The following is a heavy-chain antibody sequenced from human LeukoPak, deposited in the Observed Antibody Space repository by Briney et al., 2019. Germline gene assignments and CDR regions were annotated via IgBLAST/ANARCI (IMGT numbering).Heavy chain of an antibody. Sequence: GGSLRLSCAASGFTFSSYAMIWVRQAPGKGLEWISYISGSGGSTYYEDSVKGRFTISRDNSKNTVYLQMNSLRADDTALYFCAKGCASATCSEGRWFVLWGQGTLVPVSS. CDR1: GFTFSSYA. V-gene: IGHV3-23*01. CDR2: ISGSGGST. D-gene: IGHD2-2*01. J-gene: IGHJ5*02. CDR3: AKGCASATCSEGRWFVL.